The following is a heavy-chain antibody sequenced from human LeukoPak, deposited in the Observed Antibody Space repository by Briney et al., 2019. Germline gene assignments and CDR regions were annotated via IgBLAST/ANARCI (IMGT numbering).Heavy chain of an antibody. CDR1: GYTFTSYG. J-gene: IGHJ6*02. CDR3: ARRRDDKKRSRYYYYGMDV. CDR2: ISAYNGNT. Sequence: GASVKVSCKASGYTFTSYGISWVRQAPGQGLEWMGWISAYNGNTNYAQKLQGRVTMTTDTSTSTAYMELRSLRSDDTAVYYCARRRDDKKRSRYYYYGMDVWGQGTTVTVSS. V-gene: IGHV1-18*01. D-gene: IGHD3-22*01.